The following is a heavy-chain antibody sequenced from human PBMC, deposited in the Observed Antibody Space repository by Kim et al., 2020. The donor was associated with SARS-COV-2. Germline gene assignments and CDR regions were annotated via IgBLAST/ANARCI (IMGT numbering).Heavy chain of an antibody. CDR2: IKEDGSEK. CDR3: AKLSGSKRAFDI. Sequence: GGSLRLSCAASGFTFNIYWMTWVRQAPGKGLEWVANIKEDGSEKYYVDSVKGRFTISRDNAKSSLYLQMNNMRAEDTALYYCAKLSGSKRAFDIWGQGT. V-gene: IGHV3-7*05. J-gene: IGHJ3*02. CDR1: GFTFNIYW. D-gene: IGHD3-3*01.